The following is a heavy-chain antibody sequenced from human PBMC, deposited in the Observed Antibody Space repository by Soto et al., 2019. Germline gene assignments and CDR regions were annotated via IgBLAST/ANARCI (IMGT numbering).Heavy chain of an antibody. CDR3: AREPVVAETGYSFDI. V-gene: IGHV1-18*01. J-gene: IGHJ3*02. D-gene: IGHD2-15*01. Sequence: GASVKVSCKASGYTFTSYGISWVRQAPGQGLEWMGWISAYNGNTNYAQKLQGRVTMTTDTSTSTAYMELRSLRSDDTAVYYCAREPVVAETGYSFDIWGQGTMVTVSS. CDR2: ISAYNGNT. CDR1: GYTFTSYG.